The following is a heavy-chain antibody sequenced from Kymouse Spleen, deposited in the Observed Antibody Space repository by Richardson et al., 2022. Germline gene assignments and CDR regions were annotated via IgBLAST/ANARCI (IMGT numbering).Heavy chain of an antibody. V-gene: IGHV3-48*02. CDR1: GFTFSSYS. J-gene: IGHJ6*02. Sequence: EVQLVESGGGLVQPGGSLRLSCAASGFTFSSYSMNWVRQAPGKGLEWVSYISSSSSTIYYADSVKGRFTISRDNAKNSLYLQMNSLRDEDTAVYYCARDGDYSNYYYYYYGMDVWGQGTTVTVSS. CDR2: ISSSSSTI. CDR3: ARDGDYSNYYYYYYGMDV. D-gene: IGHD4-11,IGHD4-11*01.